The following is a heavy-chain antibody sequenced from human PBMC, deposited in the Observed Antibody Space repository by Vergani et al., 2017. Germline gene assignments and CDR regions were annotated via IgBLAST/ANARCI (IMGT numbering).Heavy chain of an antibody. D-gene: IGHD4-17*01. J-gene: IGHJ4*02. CDR3: TRHVAYGDGAFWHFDH. Sequence: EVMLVQSGAEVKKPGESLKISCKYSESSFISNEIAWVRQMSGKGLQWMGNINPIDSKIAYSPSFQGQAIMSLDKSITTAYLQWRSLKASDTAIYYCTRHVAYGDGAFWHFDHWGQGTQVTVSS. V-gene: IGHV5-51*01. CDR2: INPIDSKI. CDR1: ESSFISNE.